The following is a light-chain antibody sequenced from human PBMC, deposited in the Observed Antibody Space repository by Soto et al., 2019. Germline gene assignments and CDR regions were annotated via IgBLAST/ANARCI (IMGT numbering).Light chain of an antibody. CDR3: HAWSTGGV. V-gene: IGLV4-69*01. J-gene: IGLJ3*02. CDR1: SGHSDYP. Sequence: QLVLTQSPSASASPGASVKLTCTLSSGHSDYPIAWHQQQPEKGHRSLMKVTSDGSHTKGVGIPDRFSGSSSGADRYLTMASLRSDDEADYYCHAWSTGGVFGGGTKVTVL. CDR2: VTSDGSH.